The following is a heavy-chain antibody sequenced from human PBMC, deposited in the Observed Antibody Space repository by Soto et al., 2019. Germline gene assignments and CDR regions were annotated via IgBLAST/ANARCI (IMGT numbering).Heavy chain of an antibody. CDR1: GYSFATYW. V-gene: IGHV5-51*01. J-gene: IGHJ5*02. CDR3: VRLGDNNYQYKYNWFDP. D-gene: IGHD4-4*01. Sequence: GESLKISCKASGYSFATYWIGWVRHMPGKGLELMGIIYPGDSNARYSPSFQGQVTISADKSISTAYLHWSGLKASDTAMYYCVRLGDNNYQYKYNWFDPWGQGTLVTVSS. CDR2: IYPGDSNA.